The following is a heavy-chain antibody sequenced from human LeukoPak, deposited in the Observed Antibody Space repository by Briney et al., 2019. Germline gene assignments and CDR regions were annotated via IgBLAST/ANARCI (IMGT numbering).Heavy chain of an antibody. D-gene: IGHD5-18*01. Sequence: PGGSLRLSCAASRFTFTAYWMSWVRQAPGKGLEWVANTKQDGSEKYYMDSVKGRFTISRDNAKNSLYLQMNSLRVEDTAVYFCARERNTAIVTAFDVWGQGTMVTVSS. V-gene: IGHV3-7*01. CDR3: ARERNTAIVTAFDV. CDR2: TKQDGSEK. J-gene: IGHJ3*01. CDR1: RFTFTAYW.